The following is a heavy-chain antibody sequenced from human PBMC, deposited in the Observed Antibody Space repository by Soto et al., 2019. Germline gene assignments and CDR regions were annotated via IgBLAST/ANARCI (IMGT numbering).Heavy chain of an antibody. CDR1: GFSFSSFN. J-gene: IGHJ3*02. CDR2: ISGSTTYM. CDR3: SRTGYSSSWDDAFDI. V-gene: IGHV3-21*01. D-gene: IGHD6-13*01. Sequence: EVQLVEYGGGLVRPGGSLRLSCAASGFSFSSFNMNWVRQAPGKGLEWVSSISGSTTYMFYADSVRGRFTISRDNAEDSQYLQMNSLTAEDTAVYYCSRTGYSSSWDDAFDIWGQGTMVTVSS.